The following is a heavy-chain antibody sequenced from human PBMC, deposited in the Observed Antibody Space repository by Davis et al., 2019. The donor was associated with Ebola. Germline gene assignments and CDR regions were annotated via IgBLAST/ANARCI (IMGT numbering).Heavy chain of an antibody. J-gene: IGHJ6*02. CDR3: ARDYYYYGMDV. Sequence: SETLSLTCTVSGGSISSYYWSWIRQPPGKGLEWIGYIYYSGSTNYNPSLKSRVTISVDTSKNQFSLKLSSVTAADTAVYYCARDYYYYGMDVWGQGTTVTVSS. CDR1: GGSISSYY. V-gene: IGHV4-59*01. CDR2: IYYSGST.